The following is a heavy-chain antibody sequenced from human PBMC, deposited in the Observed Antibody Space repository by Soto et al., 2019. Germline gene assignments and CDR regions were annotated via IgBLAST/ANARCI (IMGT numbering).Heavy chain of an antibody. CDR3: ARGRASGSYYLLDY. D-gene: IGHD3-10*01. CDR1: GNTFTSYD. V-gene: IGHV1-8*01. CDR2: INPNSGNI. Sequence: ASLKVSCKASGNTFTSYDINWVRQATGHGLEWMGWINPNSGNIGYAQKFQGRVTMTRDTAIRTAYMEVSRLRSDDTAVYYCARGRASGSYYLLDYWGQGXLVTVYS. J-gene: IGHJ4*02.